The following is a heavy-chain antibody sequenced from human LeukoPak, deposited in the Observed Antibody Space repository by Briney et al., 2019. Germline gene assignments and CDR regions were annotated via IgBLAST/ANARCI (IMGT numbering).Heavy chain of an antibody. CDR3: AKVARGYYDILTGYSVGEHFDY. D-gene: IGHD3-9*01. V-gene: IGHV3-30*02. J-gene: IGHJ4*02. Sequence: GGSLRLSCAASGFTFSSYGMHWVRQAPGKGLEWVAFIRYDGSNKYYADSVKGRFTISRDNSKNTLYLQMNSLRAEDTAVYYCAKVARGYYDILTGYSVGEHFDYWGQGTLVTVSS. CDR1: GFTFSSYG. CDR2: IRYDGSNK.